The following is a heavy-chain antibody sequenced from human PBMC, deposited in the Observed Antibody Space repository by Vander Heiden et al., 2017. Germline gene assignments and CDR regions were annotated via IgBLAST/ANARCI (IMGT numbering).Heavy chain of an antibody. Sequence: QVQLQESGPGLVKPSQALSLTCTVPGGSINTDAYYWTWIRQRPGQGLEWIGYIYYSGSSFYNPSLESRLSMSVEKSKNQFSLNLNSVTAADTAVYFCARESESNGYPSFFDSWGQGTLVTVSS. V-gene: IGHV4-31*03. CDR2: IYYSGSS. CDR3: ARESESNGYPSFFDS. J-gene: IGHJ4*02. CDR1: GGSINTDAYY. D-gene: IGHD3-22*01.